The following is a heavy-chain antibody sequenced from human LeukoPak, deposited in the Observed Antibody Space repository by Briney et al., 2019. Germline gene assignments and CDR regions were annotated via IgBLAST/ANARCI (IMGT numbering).Heavy chain of an antibody. CDR2: IKQDGSEK. CDR3: VRDDDRPDNGLDY. D-gene: IGHD3-22*01. Sequence: GGSLRLSCAASGFTFSSYWMSWVRQAPGKGLEWVGNIKQDGSEKYYVDSVKGRFTISRDNAKNSLYLQMNSLRAEDTAVYYCVRDDDRPDNGLDYWGQGTLVTVSS. V-gene: IGHV3-7*01. J-gene: IGHJ4*02. CDR1: GFTFSSYW.